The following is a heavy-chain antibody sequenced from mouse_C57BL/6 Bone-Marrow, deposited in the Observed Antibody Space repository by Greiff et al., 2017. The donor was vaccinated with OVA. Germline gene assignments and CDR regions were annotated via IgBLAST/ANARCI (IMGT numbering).Heavy chain of an antibody. CDR2: IDPSDSYT. J-gene: IGHJ3*01. Sequence: QVQLQQPGAELVKPGASVKLSCKASGYTFTSYWMQWVKQRPGQGLEWIGEIDPSDSYTNYNQKFKGKATLTVDTSSSTAYMQLSSLTSEDSAVYYCAREGWLLRGFAYWGQGTLVTVSA. D-gene: IGHD2-3*01. CDR3: AREGWLLRGFAY. V-gene: IGHV1-50*01. CDR1: GYTFTSYW.